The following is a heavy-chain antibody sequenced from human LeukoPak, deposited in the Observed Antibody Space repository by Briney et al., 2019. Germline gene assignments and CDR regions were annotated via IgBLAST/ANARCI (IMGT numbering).Heavy chain of an antibody. CDR3: ARDSLRSPGGFDL. V-gene: IGHV3-21*01. J-gene: IGHJ2*01. Sequence: KSGGSLRLSCAASGFTFSSYSMNWVRQAPGKGLEWVSSISSSSSYIYYADSVKGRFTISRDNAKNSLYLQMNSLRAEDTAVYYCARDSLRSPGGFDLWSRGTLVTVSS. CDR1: GFTFSSYS. D-gene: IGHD3-10*01. CDR2: ISSSSSYI.